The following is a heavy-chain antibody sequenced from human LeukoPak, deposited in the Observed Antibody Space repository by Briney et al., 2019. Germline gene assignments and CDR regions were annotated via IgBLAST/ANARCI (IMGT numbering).Heavy chain of an antibody. V-gene: IGHV1-69*04. D-gene: IGHD2-15*01. J-gene: IGHJ4*02. CDR3: ARGRRSGAYPFDY. CDR1: GGTFSSYA. Sequence: SVKVSCKASGGTFSSYAISWVRQAPGQGLEWMGRIIPILGIANYAQKFQGRVTITADKSTSTAYMELSSLRSEDTAVYYCARGRRSGAYPFDYWGQGTLVTVSS. CDR2: IIPILGIA.